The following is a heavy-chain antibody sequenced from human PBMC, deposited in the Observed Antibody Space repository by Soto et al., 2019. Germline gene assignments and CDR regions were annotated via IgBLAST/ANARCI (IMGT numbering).Heavy chain of an antibody. Sequence: PGESLKISCAASGFKFSDYWMSWVRQAPGKGLEWVGNIKHDTSEAHYADSVKGRFTITRDNIKNFLFLQMRDLRADDTASYYCARDGLLFSGPYRPSRFDYWGLGALVTVFS. CDR2: IKHDTSEA. J-gene: IGHJ4*02. CDR1: GFKFSDYW. CDR3: ARDGLLFSGPYRPSRFDY. D-gene: IGHD3-16*02. V-gene: IGHV3-7*03.